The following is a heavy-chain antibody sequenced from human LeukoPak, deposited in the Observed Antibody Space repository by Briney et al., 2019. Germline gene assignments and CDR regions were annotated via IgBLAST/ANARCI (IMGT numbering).Heavy chain of an antibody. D-gene: IGHD3-3*01. J-gene: IGHJ4*02. CDR2: ISGSGGST. CDR1: GFTFSSYA. Sequence: PGGSLRLSCAASGFTFSSYAMSWVRQAPGKGLEWVSAISGSGGSTYYADSVKGRFTISRDNSKNTLYLQMNSLRAEDTAVYYCAKVLTGRDFWSGYYDYFDYWGQVTLVTVSS. CDR3: AKVLTGRDFWSGYYDYFDY. V-gene: IGHV3-23*01.